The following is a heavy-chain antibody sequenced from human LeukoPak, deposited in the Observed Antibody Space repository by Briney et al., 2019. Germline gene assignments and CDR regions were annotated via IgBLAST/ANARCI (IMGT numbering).Heavy chain of an antibody. J-gene: IGHJ4*02. CDR3: AKDLTGELSYDY. CDR1: GFTFSSYA. Sequence: ESGGSLRLSCAASGFTFSSYAMSWVRQAPGKGLEWVSAISGSGGSTYYADSVKGRFTISRDNSKNTLYLQMNSLRAEDTAVYFCAKDLTGELSYDYWGQGTLVTVSS. V-gene: IGHV3-23*01. CDR2: ISGSGGST. D-gene: IGHD1-14*01.